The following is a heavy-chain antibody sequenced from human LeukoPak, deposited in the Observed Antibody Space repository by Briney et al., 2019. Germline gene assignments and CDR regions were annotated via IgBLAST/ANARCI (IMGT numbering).Heavy chain of an antibody. CDR1: GFTLNNFA. CDR3: AKGDPDRDSTN. CDR2: INTGGDT. J-gene: IGHJ4*02. D-gene: IGHD3-16*02. Sequence: GGSLRLSCAASGFTLNNFAMAWVGQAPGKGLERVSTINTGGDTFYTDSVKGRFTISRDNSKNTLNLQMNSLRVEDSAVFYCAKGDPDRDSTNWGQGTLVTVSS. V-gene: IGHV3-23*01.